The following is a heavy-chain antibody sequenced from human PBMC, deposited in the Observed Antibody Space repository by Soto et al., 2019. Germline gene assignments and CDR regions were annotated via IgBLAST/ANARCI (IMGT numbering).Heavy chain of an antibody. D-gene: IGHD6-13*01. J-gene: IGHJ5*02. CDR1: GGNFTNFG. CDR2: IIPLFGTT. V-gene: IGHV1-69*01. Sequence: QVQLVQSGAELKKPGSSVKVSCKASGGNFTNFGISWVRQAPGQGLEWMGGIIPLFGTTNYAQKFRGRVTVTADESTSTAYMALNSLRSEDTTIYFGGRARGTSWYNWFDPWGQGTLVTVSS. CDR3: GRARGTSWYNWFDP.